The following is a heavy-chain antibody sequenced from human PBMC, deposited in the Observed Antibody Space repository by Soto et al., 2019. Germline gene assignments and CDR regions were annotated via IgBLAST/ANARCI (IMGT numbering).Heavy chain of an antibody. J-gene: IGHJ4*02. Sequence: GGSLRLSCAASGFTFSSYSMNWVRQAPGKGLEWVSSISSSSSYIYYAETVKGRFTISRDNAKNSLYLQMNSLRAEDTAVYYCARAFGVIAPPDYWGQGTLVTVSS. V-gene: IGHV3-21*01. CDR1: GFTFSSYS. CDR2: ISSSSSYI. D-gene: IGHD3-16*01. CDR3: ARAFGVIAPPDY.